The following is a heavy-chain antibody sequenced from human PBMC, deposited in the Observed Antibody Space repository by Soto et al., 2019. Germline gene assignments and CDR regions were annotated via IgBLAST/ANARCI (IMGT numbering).Heavy chain of an antibody. Sequence: EAQLLESGGGLVQPGGSLRLSCAASGFTFSSYAMSWVRQAPGKGLEWVSAISGSGGSTYYADSVKGRFTISRDNSKNTLYLQMNSLRAEDTAVYYCAKDHDQIGVVTAIDYWGQGTLVTVSS. CDR2: ISGSGGST. J-gene: IGHJ4*02. D-gene: IGHD3-3*01. CDR3: AKDHDQIGVVTAIDY. V-gene: IGHV3-23*01. CDR1: GFTFSSYA.